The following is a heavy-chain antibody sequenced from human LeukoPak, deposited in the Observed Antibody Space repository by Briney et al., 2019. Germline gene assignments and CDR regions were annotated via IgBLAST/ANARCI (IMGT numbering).Heavy chain of an antibody. V-gene: IGHV4-38-2*01. D-gene: IGHD2-15*01. Sequence: SETLSLTCVVSGSSISSTYYWGWIRQSPGKGLEWIGSMYNSGSISYNPSLKSRVTISVDTSKNQFSLKLSSVTAADTAVYYCARVPLGYCSGGSCYPGWFDPWGQGTLVTVSS. CDR3: ARVPLGYCSGGSCYPGWFDP. CDR1: GSSISSTYY. CDR2: MYNSGSI. J-gene: IGHJ5*02.